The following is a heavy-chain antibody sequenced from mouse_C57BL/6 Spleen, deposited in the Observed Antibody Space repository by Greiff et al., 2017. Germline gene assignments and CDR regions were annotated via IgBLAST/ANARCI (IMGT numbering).Heavy chain of an antibody. D-gene: IGHD1-1*01. CDR1: GYSFTDYN. CDR3: ARDHYGSSPGYFEV. Sequence: VQLKQSGPELVKPGASVKISCKASGYSFTDYNMNWVKQSNGKSLEWIGVINPNYGTTSYNQKVKGKATLTVDQSSSTAYMQLNSLTSEDSAVYYCARDHYGSSPGYFEVWGTGTTVTVSS. V-gene: IGHV1-39*01. CDR2: INPNYGTT. J-gene: IGHJ1*03.